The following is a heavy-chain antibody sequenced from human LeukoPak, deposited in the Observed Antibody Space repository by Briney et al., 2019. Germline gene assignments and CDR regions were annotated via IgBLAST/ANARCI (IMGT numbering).Heavy chain of an antibody. Sequence: ASVKVSCKASGYTFTSYGISWVRQAPGQGLEWMGWISTYNGHTNYARKVQGRVTMTRSTSISTAYMELSSLRSEDTAVYYCARGGGVDCSGGSCPRTNWFDPWGQGTLVTVSS. CDR2: ISTYNGHT. CDR3: ARGGGVDCSGGSCPRTNWFDP. D-gene: IGHD2-15*01. J-gene: IGHJ5*02. CDR1: GYTFTSYG. V-gene: IGHV1-18*01.